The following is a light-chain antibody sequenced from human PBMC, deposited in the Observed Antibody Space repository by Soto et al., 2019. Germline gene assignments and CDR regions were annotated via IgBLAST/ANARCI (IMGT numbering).Light chain of an antibody. V-gene: IGKV3-20*01. CDR2: GAS. CDR1: QSVSSGY. CDR3: QQYGSSFRT. J-gene: IGKJ1*01. Sequence: EIVLTQSPGTLSLSPGERATLSCRASQSVSSGYLAWYQQKPGQAPRPLIYGASSRATGIPDRFSGSGSGTDFTLTISRLXPEDSAVYFCQQYGSSFRTFGQGTKVEIK.